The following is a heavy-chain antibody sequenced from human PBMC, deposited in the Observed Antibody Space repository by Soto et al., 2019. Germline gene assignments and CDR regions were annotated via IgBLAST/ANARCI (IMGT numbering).Heavy chain of an antibody. D-gene: IGHD6-13*01. CDR2: IGTAGDT. CDR3: ARDMFSSSWSRGHYGMDV. J-gene: IGHJ6*02. CDR1: GFTFSSYD. Sequence: PGGSLRLSCAASGFTFSSYDMHWVRQATGKGLEWVSAIGTAGDTYYPGSVKGRFTISRENAKNSLYLQMNSLRAEDTAVYYCARDMFSSSWSRGHYGMDVWGQGTTVTVSS. V-gene: IGHV3-13*01.